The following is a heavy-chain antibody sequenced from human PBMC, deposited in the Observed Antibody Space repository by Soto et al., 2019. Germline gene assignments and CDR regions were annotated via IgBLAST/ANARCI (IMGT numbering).Heavy chain of an antibody. CDR1: GFTFSNYW. J-gene: IGHJ4*02. CDR2: IKRDGSDK. V-gene: IGHV3-7*01. D-gene: IGHD4-17*01. Sequence: PGGALRLSCAASGFTFSNYWMSWVRQAPGKGLEWVANIKRDGSDKYYVDSVKGRFIISRDNAKNSMSLQMNSLRAEDTAVYYCASLHDYGDFSVEYWGRGTLVTVSS. CDR3: ASLHDYGDFSVEY.